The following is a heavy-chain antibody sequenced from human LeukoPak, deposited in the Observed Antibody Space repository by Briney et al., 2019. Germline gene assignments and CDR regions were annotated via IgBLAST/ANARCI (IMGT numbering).Heavy chain of an antibody. CDR2: ISGSGDNT. J-gene: IGHJ3*01. V-gene: IGHV3-23*01. D-gene: IGHD3-3*01. CDR1: GFTFSNYA. Sequence: GGSLRLSCAASGFTFSNYAMTWVRQAPGKGLEWISVISGSGDNTYYADSVKGRFTISRDNSKNTLYLQVNSLRAEDTALYYCTKGGGSISGVVTGDAFDVWGQGTMVTVSS. CDR3: TKGGGSISGVVTGDAFDV.